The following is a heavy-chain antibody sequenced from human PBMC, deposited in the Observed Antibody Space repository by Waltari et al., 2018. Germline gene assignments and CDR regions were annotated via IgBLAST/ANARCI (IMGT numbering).Heavy chain of an antibody. V-gene: IGHV4-34*01. CDR1: GGPFPAYS. CDR3: ARTWGYSPPLGWFDP. Sequence: QVQLHPWAAGLLKPSETLSLTCAVSGGPFPAYSWSWIRQSPDKGLEWIGEISHSGSTNYNPSLKSRVTMSVDTIKKQFSLKLTSVTAADTAVYFCARTWGYSPPLGWFDPWGRGTRVTVSS. CDR2: ISHSGST. J-gene: IGHJ5*02. D-gene: IGHD1-26*01.